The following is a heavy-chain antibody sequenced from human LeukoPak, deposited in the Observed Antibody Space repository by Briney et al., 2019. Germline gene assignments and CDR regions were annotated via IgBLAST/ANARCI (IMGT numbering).Heavy chain of an antibody. D-gene: IGHD6-19*01. CDR1: GFTFDDYG. Sequence: PGGSLRLSCAASGFTFDDYGMSWVRQAPGKGLEWVSGINWNGGSTGYADSVKGRFTISRDNAKNSLYLQMNSLRAEDTAVYYCAKDHRSSGWPYYFDYWGQGTLVTVSS. CDR2: INWNGGST. CDR3: AKDHRSSGWPYYFDY. J-gene: IGHJ4*02. V-gene: IGHV3-20*04.